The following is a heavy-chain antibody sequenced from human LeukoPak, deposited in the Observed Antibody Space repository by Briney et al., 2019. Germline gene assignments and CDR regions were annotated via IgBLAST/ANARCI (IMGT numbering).Heavy chain of an antibody. Sequence: PGGSLRLSCAASGFTVSSNYMSWVSQAPGKGLEWVSVIYSGGSTNYADSVKGRFTISRDNAKNTLYLQMNSLRAEDTAVYYCARESGYTYGAWGQGTLVTVSS. D-gene: IGHD6-13*01. V-gene: IGHV3-66*01. CDR2: IYSGGST. J-gene: IGHJ4*02. CDR3: ARESGYTYGA. CDR1: GFTVSSNY.